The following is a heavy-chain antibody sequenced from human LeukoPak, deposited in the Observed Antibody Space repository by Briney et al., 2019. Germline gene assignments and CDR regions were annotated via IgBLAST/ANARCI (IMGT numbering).Heavy chain of an antibody. CDR1: GFTVGSNY. D-gene: IGHD5-18*01. CDR2: IYSGCST. J-gene: IGHJ6*02. V-gene: IGHV3-66*01. CDR3: ARCYSYGLGYGMDV. Sequence: PGGSLGLSCAASGFTVGSNYMSWVRQAPSKELEWGSVIYSGCSTYYADSVKGRFTISRDNSKNTLYLQMNSLRAEDTAVYYCARCYSYGLGYGMDVWGQGTTVTVSS.